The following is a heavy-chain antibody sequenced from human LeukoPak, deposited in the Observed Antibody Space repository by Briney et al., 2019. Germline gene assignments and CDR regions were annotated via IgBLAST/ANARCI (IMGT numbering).Heavy chain of an antibody. J-gene: IGHJ4*02. CDR2: ISPSGGST. V-gene: IGHV3-23*01. Sequence: GGSLRLSCAASGFTFSSYAMSWVRQAPGKGLEWVSSISPSGGSTYYADSVKGRFTISRDNSKNTLYVQMNSLRSEDTAVYYCAKGSYGDPFDYWGQGTLVTVSS. CDR1: GFTFSSYA. CDR3: AKGSYGDPFDY. D-gene: IGHD4-17*01.